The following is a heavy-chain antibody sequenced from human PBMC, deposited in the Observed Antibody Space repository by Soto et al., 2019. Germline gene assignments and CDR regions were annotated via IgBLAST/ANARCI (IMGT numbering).Heavy chain of an antibody. CDR2: IWYDGSNK. CDR3: ARDRGVAAYYYYGMDV. J-gene: IGHJ6*02. V-gene: IGHV3-33*01. CDR1: GLTFSSYG. D-gene: IGHD2-15*01. Sequence: GGSLRLSCAASGLTFSSYGMHWVRQAPGKGLEWVAVIWYDGSNKYYADSVKGRFTISRDNSKNTLYLQMNSLRAEDTAVYYCARDRGVAAYYYYGMDVWGQGTTVTVSS.